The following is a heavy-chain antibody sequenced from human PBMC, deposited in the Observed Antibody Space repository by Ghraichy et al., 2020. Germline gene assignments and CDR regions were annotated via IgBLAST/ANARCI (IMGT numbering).Heavy chain of an antibody. J-gene: IGHJ4*02. V-gene: IGHV4-34*01. Sequence: SETLSLTCAVYGGSFSGYYWSWIRQPPGKGLEWIGEINHSGSTNYNPSLKSRVTISVDTSKNQFSLKLSSVTAADTAVYYCARATYSSSWYLFDYWGQGTLVTVSS. CDR1: GGSFSGYY. D-gene: IGHD6-13*01. CDR3: ARATYSSSWYLFDY. CDR2: INHSGST.